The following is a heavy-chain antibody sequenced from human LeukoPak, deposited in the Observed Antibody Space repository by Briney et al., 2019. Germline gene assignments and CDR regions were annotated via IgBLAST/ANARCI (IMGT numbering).Heavy chain of an antibody. Sequence: SGGSLRLSCAASGFTFDDYAMHWVRQAPGKGLEWVSGISWNSGSIGYADSVKGRFTISRDNAKNSLYLQMNSLRAEDTAVYYCARDGGSAMPFDYWGQGTLVTVSS. CDR1: GFTFDDYA. CDR3: ARDGGSAMPFDY. D-gene: IGHD2-2*01. J-gene: IGHJ4*02. V-gene: IGHV3-9*01. CDR2: ISWNSGSI.